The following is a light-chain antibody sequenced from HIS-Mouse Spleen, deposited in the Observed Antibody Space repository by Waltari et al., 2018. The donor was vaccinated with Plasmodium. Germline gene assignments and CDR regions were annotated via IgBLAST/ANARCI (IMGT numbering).Light chain of an antibody. CDR2: EDS. Sequence: SYELTQPPSVSVSPGQTARTTCPGEAFTKQYAYWYQQKSGQAPVLVIYEDSKRPSGIPERFSGSSSGTMATLTISGAQVEDEADYYCYSTDSSGNHRVFGGGTKLTVL. CDR3: YSTDSSGNHRV. CDR1: AFTKQY. J-gene: IGLJ3*02. V-gene: IGLV3-10*01.